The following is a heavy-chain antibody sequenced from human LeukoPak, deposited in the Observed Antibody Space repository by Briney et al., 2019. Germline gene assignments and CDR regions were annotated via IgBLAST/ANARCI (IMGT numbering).Heavy chain of an antibody. Sequence: ASVKVSCKASGYTFTSYDINWVRQATGQGLEWMGWMNPNSGNTGYAQKFQGRVTMTRNTSISTAYMELSSLRSEDTAVYYCARDPTDYYDSSGYYSGYYYGMDVWGQGTTVTVSS. CDR3: ARDPTDYYDSSGYYSGYYYGMDV. CDR1: GYTFTSYD. J-gene: IGHJ6*02. CDR2: MNPNSGNT. D-gene: IGHD3-22*01. V-gene: IGHV1-8*01.